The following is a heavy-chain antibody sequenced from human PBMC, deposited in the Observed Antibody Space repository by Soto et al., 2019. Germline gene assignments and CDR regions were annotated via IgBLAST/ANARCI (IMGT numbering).Heavy chain of an antibody. Sequence: QVQLVESGGGLVKPGGSLRLSCAASGFTFSDYYMSWIRQAPGKGLEWVSYISSSGSTIYYADSVKGRFTISRDNAKNSLYLQMNSLRAEDTAVYYCARDPPADFWSGYQTLYYFDYWGHGTLVTVSS. J-gene: IGHJ4*01. D-gene: IGHD3-3*01. CDR1: GFTFSDYY. V-gene: IGHV3-11*01. CDR2: ISSSGSTI. CDR3: ARDPPADFWSGYQTLYYFDY.